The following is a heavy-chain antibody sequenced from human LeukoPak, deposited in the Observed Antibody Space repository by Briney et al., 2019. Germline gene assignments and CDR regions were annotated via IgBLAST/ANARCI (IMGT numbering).Heavy chain of an antibody. D-gene: IGHD1-14*01. V-gene: IGHV3-74*01. Sequence: GGSLRLSCAASGFTFSSYWMHWVRQAPGKGLVWVLRINGDGSSTTYADSVKGRFTISRDNAKNTLYLQMNSLRAEDVAVYYCARDGMTAARDAFDIWGQGTMVTVSS. CDR3: ARDGMTAARDAFDI. CDR2: INGDGSST. CDR1: GFTFSSYW. J-gene: IGHJ3*02.